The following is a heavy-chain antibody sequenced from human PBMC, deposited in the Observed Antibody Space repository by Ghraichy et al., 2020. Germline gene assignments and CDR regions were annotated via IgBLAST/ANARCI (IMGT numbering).Heavy chain of an antibody. J-gene: IGHJ4*02. V-gene: IGHV1-24*01. D-gene: IGHD2-2*01. CDR1: GYTLTELS. CDR3: ATGGGYQLLFSY. Sequence: ASVKVSCKVSGYTLTELSMHWVRQAPGKGLEWMGGFDPEDGETIYAQKFQGRVTMTEDTSTDTAYMELSSLRSEDTAVYYCATGGGYQLLFSYWGQGTLVTVSS. CDR2: FDPEDGET.